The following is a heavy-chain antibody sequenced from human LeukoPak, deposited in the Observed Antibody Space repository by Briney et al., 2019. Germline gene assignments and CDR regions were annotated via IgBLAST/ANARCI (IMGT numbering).Heavy chain of an antibody. CDR2: ISYDGSYI. J-gene: IGHJ6*02. CDR3: ANDLGVPAAQRQGYYYGMDV. D-gene: IGHD2-2*01. V-gene: IGHV3-30*18. CDR1: GFTFSSFG. Sequence: GGSLRLSCAASGFTFSSFGVHWVRQAPGKGLEWVAVISYDGSYISSADSVKGRFTISRDNSKNMLYLQMNSLRVEDTAVYYCANDLGVPAAQRQGYYYGMDVWGQGTTVTVSS.